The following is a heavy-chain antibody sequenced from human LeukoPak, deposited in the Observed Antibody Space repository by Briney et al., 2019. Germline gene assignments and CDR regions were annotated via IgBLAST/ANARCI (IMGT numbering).Heavy chain of an antibody. CDR3: ARGAWAPFDP. D-gene: IGHD7-27*01. CDR2: IKQDGSEK. Sequence: GGSLRLSCAASGFSLSNYWMNWVRQAPGKGLEWVASIKQDGSEKNYVDSVKGRFTISRDNAKNSLILQMNSLRDEDTAVYYCARGAWAPFDPWGQGALVSVSS. V-gene: IGHV3-7*01. CDR1: GFSLSNYW. J-gene: IGHJ5*02.